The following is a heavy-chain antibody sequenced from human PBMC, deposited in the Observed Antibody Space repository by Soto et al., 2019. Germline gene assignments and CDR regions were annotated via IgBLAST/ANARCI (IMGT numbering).Heavy chain of an antibody. CDR1: GYTFTSYY. CDR3: AREGHTGVEAFDI. V-gene: IGHV1-46*01. Sequence: ASVKVSCKASGYTFTSYYMHWMRQAPGQGLEWMGIINPSGGSTSYAQKFQGRVTMTRDTSTSTVYMELSSLRSEDTAVYYCAREGHTGVEAFDIWGQGTMVTV. D-gene: IGHD2-15*01. J-gene: IGHJ3*02. CDR2: INPSGGST.